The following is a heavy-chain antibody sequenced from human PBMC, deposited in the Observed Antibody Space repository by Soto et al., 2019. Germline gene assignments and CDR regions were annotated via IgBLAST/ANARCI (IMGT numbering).Heavy chain of an antibody. CDR3: AKDRGYNSFDY. Sequence: PVGSLRLSCAASGFTFSSYGMHWVRQAPGRGLEWVAVISYDGSNKYYADSVKGRFTISRDNSKNTLYLQMNSLRAEDTAVYYCAKDRGYNSFDYWGQGTLVTVSS. D-gene: IGHD6-25*01. CDR2: ISYDGSNK. CDR1: GFTFSSYG. V-gene: IGHV3-30*18. J-gene: IGHJ4*02.